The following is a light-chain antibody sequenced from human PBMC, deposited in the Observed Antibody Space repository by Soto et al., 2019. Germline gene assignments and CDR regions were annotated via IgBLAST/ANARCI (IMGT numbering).Light chain of an antibody. V-gene: IGLV1-44*01. CDR3: GAWDDSLNGVV. CDR2: STI. CDR1: SSNIGSNT. J-gene: IGLJ7*01. Sequence: QPVLTQPPSASGTPGQGITISCSGSSSNIGSNTVNWYQKFPGTAPKLLIYSTILRPSGVPDRFSGSKSDTSASLAISGLQSDDEADYYCGAWDDSLNGVVFGGGTQLTVL.